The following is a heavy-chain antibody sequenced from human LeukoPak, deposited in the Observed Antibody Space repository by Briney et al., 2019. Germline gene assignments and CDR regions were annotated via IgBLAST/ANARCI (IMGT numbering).Heavy chain of an antibody. V-gene: IGHV1-2*02. CDR1: VYTITVYY. CDR2: INPKSGGT. CDR3: ARDPKTTGGDNWFDP. J-gene: IGHJ5*02. D-gene: IGHD4-17*01. Sequence: GASVRVSFKASVYTITVYYMHWVRQAPGQGREWMGWINPKSGGTNYAQKFQGRGTMTRDTSISTAYMELSGLRSDDPAVYYCARDPKTTGGDNWFDPWGQGTLVTVSS.